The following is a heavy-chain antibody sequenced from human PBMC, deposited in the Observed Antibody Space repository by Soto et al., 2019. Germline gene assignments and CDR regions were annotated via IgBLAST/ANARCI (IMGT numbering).Heavy chain of an antibody. CDR1: GDSVSSRKYY. CDR3: ASDGLWDSSGWYKAFDI. V-gene: IGHV4-61*01. CDR2: IYFSGST. Sequence: SETLSLTCTVCGDSVSSRKYYWSWIRQPPGKGLEWIGYIYFSGSTNYNPSLTSRVTMSVDTSKNQFSLKLSSVTAADTAAYYCASDGLWDSSGWYKAFDIWGQGTMVS. D-gene: IGHD6-19*01. J-gene: IGHJ3*02.